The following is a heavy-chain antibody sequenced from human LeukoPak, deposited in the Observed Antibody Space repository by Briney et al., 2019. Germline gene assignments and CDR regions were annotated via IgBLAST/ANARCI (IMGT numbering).Heavy chain of an antibody. CDR2: ITDTGGST. J-gene: IGHJ4*02. Sequence: PGGSLRHSCAASGFTFSSYAMSWVRQAAGKGLARVSAITDTGGSTYYADSVKGRFTIARDNSKNTLYLQMSSLRAEDTAVYYCAKGSAGGRPYYFDYWGQGTLVTVSS. D-gene: IGHD2-8*02. CDR1: GFTFSSYA. CDR3: AKGSAGGRPYYFDY. V-gene: IGHV3-23*01.